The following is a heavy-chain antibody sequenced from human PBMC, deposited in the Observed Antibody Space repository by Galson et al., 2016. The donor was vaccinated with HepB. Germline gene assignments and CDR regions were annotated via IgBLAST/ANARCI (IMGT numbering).Heavy chain of an antibody. CDR2: LIPMFGTP. Sequence: SVKVSCKASGGTFSGYAISWVRQAPGQGLEWMGGLIPMFGTPNYAQKFQGRVTITADESTTTAYMELNSLKSEDTAVYYCAVIVVVAAIDYWGQGTLVTVSS. D-gene: IGHD2-15*01. V-gene: IGHV1-69*13. CDR1: GGTFSGYA. J-gene: IGHJ4*02. CDR3: AVIVVVAAIDY.